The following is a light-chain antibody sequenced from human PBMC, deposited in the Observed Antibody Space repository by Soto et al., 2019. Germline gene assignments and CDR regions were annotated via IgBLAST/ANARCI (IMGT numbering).Light chain of an antibody. V-gene: IGLV2-8*01. CDR1: SSDVGGYNY. CDR2: EVN. J-gene: IGLJ1*01. CDR3: SSYAGINNLGV. Sequence: QSALTQPPSASGSPGQSVTISCTGTSSDVGGYNYVSWYQQHPGKAPKLMIFEVNTRPSGVPDRFSGSKSGNTASLTVSGLQAEDEADYYCSSYAGINNLGVFGTGTKVTVL.